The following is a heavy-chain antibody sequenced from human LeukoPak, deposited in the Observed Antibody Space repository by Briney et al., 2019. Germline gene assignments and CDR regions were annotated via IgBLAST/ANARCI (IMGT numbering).Heavy chain of an antibody. CDR1: GYTFTGYY. V-gene: IGHV1-2*02. D-gene: IGHD1-1*01. Sequence: APVKVSCKASGYTFTGYYMHWVRQAPGQGLEWMGWINPNSGGTNYAQKFQGRVTMTRDTSISTAYMELSRLRSDDTAVYYCASNTPSGTATLYYWGQGTLVTVSS. CDR2: INPNSGGT. J-gene: IGHJ4*02. CDR3: ASNTPSGTATLYY.